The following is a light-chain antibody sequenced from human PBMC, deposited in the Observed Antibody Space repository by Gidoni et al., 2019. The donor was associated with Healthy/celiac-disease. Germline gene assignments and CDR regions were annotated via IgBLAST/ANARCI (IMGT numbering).Light chain of an antibody. CDR3: QQYNSYPWT. CDR2: DAS. Sequence: TRIPRASQSISSWLAWYQQKPGKAPKLLIYDASSLESGVPSRFSGSGSGTEFTLTISSLQPDDFATYYCQQYNSYPWTFGQGTKVEIK. CDR1: QSISSW. V-gene: IGKV1-5*02. J-gene: IGKJ1*01.